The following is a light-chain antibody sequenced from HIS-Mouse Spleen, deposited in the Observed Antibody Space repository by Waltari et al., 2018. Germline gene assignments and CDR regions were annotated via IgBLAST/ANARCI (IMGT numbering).Light chain of an antibody. Sequence: SYELTQPPSVSVSPGHTARITCSGDALPKKYAYWYQQKSGQAPVMVIYEDSKRPSGIPERFSGYSSGRMATLTISGAQVEDEADYYCYSTDSSGNHRVFGGGTKLTVL. CDR1: ALPKKY. V-gene: IGLV3-10*01. J-gene: IGLJ2*01. CDR3: YSTDSSGNHRV. CDR2: EDS.